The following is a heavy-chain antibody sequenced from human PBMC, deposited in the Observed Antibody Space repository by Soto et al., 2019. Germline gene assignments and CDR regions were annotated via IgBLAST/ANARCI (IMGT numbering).Heavy chain of an antibody. CDR2: ISYDGSNK. CDR3: ARGGPGITPDY. D-gene: IGHD3-10*01. Sequence: GGSLRLSCAASGFTFSSYAMHWVRQAPGKGLEWVAVISYDGSNKYYADSVKGRFTISRDNSKNTLYLQMNSLRAEDTAVYYCARGGPGITPDYWGQGTLVTVSS. V-gene: IGHV3-30-3*01. J-gene: IGHJ4*02. CDR1: GFTFSSYA.